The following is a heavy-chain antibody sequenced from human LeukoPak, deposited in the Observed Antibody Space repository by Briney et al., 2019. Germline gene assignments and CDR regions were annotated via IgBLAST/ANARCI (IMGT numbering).Heavy chain of an antibody. J-gene: IGHJ4*02. CDR3: ARDESGPGRRGFDY. CDR1: GFTFTRSG. Sequence: SVKVSCKASGFTFTRSGVQWVRQARGQRLEWIGWIVVGSGNTNYAQKFQERVTMTRDTSTSTVYMELSSLRSEDTAVYYCARDESGPGRRGFDYWGQGTLVTVSS. V-gene: IGHV1-58*01. CDR2: IVVGSGNT.